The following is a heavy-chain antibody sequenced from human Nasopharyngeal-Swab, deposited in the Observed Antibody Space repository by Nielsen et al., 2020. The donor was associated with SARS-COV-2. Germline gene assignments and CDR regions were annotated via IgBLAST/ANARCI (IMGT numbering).Heavy chain of an antibody. CDR2: INWNGGST. D-gene: IGHD3-22*01. J-gene: IGHJ3*02. CDR3: ARDFPAYYYDSSGPGRAAFDI. V-gene: IGHV3-20*01. Sequence: GESLKISCVASGFTFDDYGMSWVRPAPGEGLEWVSGINWNGGSTGYADSVKGRFTISRDNAKNSLYLQMNSLRAKDTALYHCARDFPAYYYDSSGPGRAAFDIWGQGTMVTVSS. CDR1: GFTFDDYG.